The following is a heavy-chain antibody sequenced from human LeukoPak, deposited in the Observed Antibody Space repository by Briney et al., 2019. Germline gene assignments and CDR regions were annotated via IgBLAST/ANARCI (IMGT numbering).Heavy chain of an antibody. J-gene: IGHJ5*02. CDR3: AKLAASETGEGS. D-gene: IGHD6-13*01. CDR1: GYTFTGYY. V-gene: IGHV1-46*01. CDR2: INPSGDST. Sequence: VASVKVSCKASGYTFTGYYMHWVRQAPGQGLEWMGVINPSGDSTSYAQKFQGRVTMTRDTSTSTVYMELSSLRSEDTAIYYCAKLAASETGEGSWGQGTLVTVSS.